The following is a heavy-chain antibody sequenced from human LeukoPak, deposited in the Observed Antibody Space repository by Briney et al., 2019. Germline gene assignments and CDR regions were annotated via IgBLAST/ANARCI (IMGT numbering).Heavy chain of an antibody. J-gene: IGHJ5*02. CDR2: ITGDGAT. CDR3: AKGAAAGLVDWFDP. D-gene: IGHD6-25*01. CDR1: GFTFTNFA. Sequence: GSLRLSCAVSGFTFTNFAMMWVRQAPGKGLRWVSSITGDGATYYADSVRGRFMLSRDTSKNTLYLQMNSLTAEDTALYYCAKGAAAGLVDWFDPWGQGTLVTVSS. V-gene: IGHV3-23*01.